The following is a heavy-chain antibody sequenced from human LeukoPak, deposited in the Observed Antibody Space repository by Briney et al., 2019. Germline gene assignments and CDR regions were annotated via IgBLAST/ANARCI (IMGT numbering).Heavy chain of an antibody. CDR1: GFTFSSYS. J-gene: IGHJ4*02. CDR2: INTDGSRT. Sequence: GGSLRLPCAASGFTFSSYSMNWVRQAPGKGLEWVSRINTDGSRTDSVEGRFTISRDNAKNTLYLQMNSLRAEDTAVYYCARVSRGNYYFDYWGPGTLVTVSS. V-gene: IGHV3-74*01. CDR3: ARVSRGNYYFDY.